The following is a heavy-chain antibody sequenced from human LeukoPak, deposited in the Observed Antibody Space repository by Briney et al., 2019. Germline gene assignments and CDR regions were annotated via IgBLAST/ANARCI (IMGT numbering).Heavy chain of an antibody. V-gene: IGHV3-43*02. D-gene: IGHD2-2*02. J-gene: IGHJ6*02. CDR2: ISGDGGST. Sequence: GGSLRLSCAASGFTFDDYAMHWVRHAPGKGLEWVSLISGDGGSTYYADSVKGRFTISRDNSKNSLYLQMNSLRTEDTALYYCAKEGGYCSSTSCYNYGMDVWGQGTTVTVSS. CDR1: GFTFDDYA. CDR3: AKEGGYCSSTSCYNYGMDV.